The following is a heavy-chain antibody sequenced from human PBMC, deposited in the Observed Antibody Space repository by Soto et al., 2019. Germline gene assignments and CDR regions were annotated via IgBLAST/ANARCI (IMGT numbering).Heavy chain of an antibody. V-gene: IGHV3-23*01. CDR1: GFTVSSYA. D-gene: IGHD3-16*01. CDR2: ISGGGETT. J-gene: IGHJ3*02. Sequence: GGSLRLSCAASGFTVSSYAVSWVRQAPGEGLEWVSAISGGGETTHYVDSVKGRFTISRDKSKSTVYLQMSSLRAEDTALYYCAKIGGAPGADAFDIWGQGTMVTVSS. CDR3: AKIGGAPGADAFDI.